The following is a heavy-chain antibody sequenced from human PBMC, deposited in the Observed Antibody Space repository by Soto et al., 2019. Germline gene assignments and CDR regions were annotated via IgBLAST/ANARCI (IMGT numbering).Heavy chain of an antibody. CDR3: AKLVIGYCSGNTCDDY. J-gene: IGHJ4*02. CDR1: GFTFSYG. D-gene: IGHD2-15*01. Sequence: VQLLESGGGLIQPGGSLRLSCAASGFTFSYGIHWLRQAPGKGLERVAYISYDSSNKFYGDSVKGRLAISRDNSKNAQFVQMNSLRAEYTAVYYCAKLVIGYCSGNTCDDYWGQGTLVAVSS. CDR2: ISYDSSNK. V-gene: IGHV3-30*18.